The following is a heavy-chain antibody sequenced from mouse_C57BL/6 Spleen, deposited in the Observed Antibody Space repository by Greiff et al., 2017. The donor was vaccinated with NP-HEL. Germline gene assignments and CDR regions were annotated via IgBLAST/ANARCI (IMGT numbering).Heavy chain of an antibody. Sequence: QVQLQQSGAELMKPGASVKLSCKATGYTFPGYWIEWVKQRPGHGLEWIGEIFPGSGSTNYNEKFKGKATFTAATSSNTAYMQLSSLTTEYSAIYYCASFGDYDGGFAYWGQGTLVTVSA. CDR1: GYTFPGYW. D-gene: IGHD2-4*01. CDR2: IFPGSGST. V-gene: IGHV1-9*01. CDR3: ASFGDYDGGFAY. J-gene: IGHJ3*01.